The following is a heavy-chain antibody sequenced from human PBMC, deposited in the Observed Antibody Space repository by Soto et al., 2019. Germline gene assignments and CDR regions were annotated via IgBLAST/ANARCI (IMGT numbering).Heavy chain of an antibody. CDR2: ISYSGST. V-gene: IGHV4-30-4*01. CDR1: GGSISSGDYY. J-gene: IGHJ4*02. CDR3: VTLFGAAAPFDY. Sequence: SETLSLTCTVSGGSISSGDYYWSWIRQPPGKGLEWIGYISYSGSTYYNPSLKSRLTISVDTSKNQFSLKLTSVTAADTAVYYCVTLFGAAAPFDYWGQGTLVTVSS. D-gene: IGHD6-13*01.